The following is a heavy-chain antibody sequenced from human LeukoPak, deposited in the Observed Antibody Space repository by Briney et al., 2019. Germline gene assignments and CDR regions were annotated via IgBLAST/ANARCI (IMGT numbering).Heavy chain of an antibody. D-gene: IGHD6-19*01. Sequence: GGSLRLSCAASGFTFSNYWMHWVRQVPGKGLVCVSRINIDGTSTSYADSVKGRFTISRDNAKNALYLQMNSLRAEDTAVYYCARGSSGWYGIDYWGQGALVNVSS. CDR2: INIDGTST. CDR1: GFTFSNYW. CDR3: ARGSSGWYGIDY. J-gene: IGHJ4*02. V-gene: IGHV3-74*01.